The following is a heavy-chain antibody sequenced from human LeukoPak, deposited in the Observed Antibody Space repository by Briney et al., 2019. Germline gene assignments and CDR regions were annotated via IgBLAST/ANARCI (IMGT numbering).Heavy chain of an antibody. CDR1: VFTFCSYP. D-gene: IGHD6-19*01. V-gene: IGHV3-23*01. CDR3: AKEQWLGTNNWFDP. J-gene: IGHJ5*02. Sequence: GGSLRLSCAASVFTFCSYPMSWVRHAPWKGLEWLSGISGSGGSTYYADSVKGRFTISRDNSKNTLYLQMNSLRAEDTAVYYCAKEQWLGTNNWFDPWGQGTLVTVSS. CDR2: ISGSGGST.